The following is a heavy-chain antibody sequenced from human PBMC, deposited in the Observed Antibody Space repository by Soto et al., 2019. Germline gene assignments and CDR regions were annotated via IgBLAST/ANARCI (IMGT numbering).Heavy chain of an antibody. CDR2: ISGSGDST. J-gene: IGHJ4*02. CDR1: GFTFSSYA. D-gene: IGHD1-26*01. V-gene: IGHV3-23*01. CDR3: ARRGSGSYYDY. Sequence: PGGSLRLSCAASGFTFSSYAMRWVRQAPGKGLEWVSAISGSGDSTYYADSVKGRFTTSRGNSKNTLYLQMNSLRAEDTAVYYCARRGSGSYYDYWGQGTLVTVS.